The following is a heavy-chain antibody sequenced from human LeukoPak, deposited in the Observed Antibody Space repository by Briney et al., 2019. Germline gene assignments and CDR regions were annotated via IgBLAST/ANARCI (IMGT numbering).Heavy chain of an antibody. J-gene: IGHJ4*02. CDR1: GFTFSSYW. Sequence: PGGSLRLSCAASGFTFSSYWMHWVRQAPGKGLVWVSRINSDGSLTRYADSVKGRFTISRDNAKNTLYLQMNSLRAEDTAVYYCAGGHDILNYWGQGTLVTVSS. D-gene: IGHD3-9*01. CDR2: INSDGSLT. V-gene: IGHV3-74*01. CDR3: AGGHDILNY.